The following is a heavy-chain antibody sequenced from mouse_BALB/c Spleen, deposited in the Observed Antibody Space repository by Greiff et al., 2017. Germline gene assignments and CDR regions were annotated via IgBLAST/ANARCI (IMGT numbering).Heavy chain of an antibody. CDR3: ASRREGAMDY. CDR1: GYAFTNYL. J-gene: IGHJ4*01. CDR2: INPGSGGT. V-gene: IGHV1-54*01. Sequence: VQLQQSGAELVRPGTSVKVSCKASGYAFTNYLIEWVKQRPGQGLEWIGVINPGSGGTNYNEKFKGKATLTADKSSSTAYMQLSSLTSDDSAVYFCASRREGAMDYWGQGTSVTVSS.